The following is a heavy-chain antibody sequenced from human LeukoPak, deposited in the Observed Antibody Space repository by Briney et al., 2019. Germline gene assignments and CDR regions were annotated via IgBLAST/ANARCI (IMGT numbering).Heavy chain of an antibody. CDR2: MYPGDSET. D-gene: IGHD1-26*01. V-gene: IGHV5-51*01. CDR3: ARQVGSGGYARFDS. J-gene: IGHJ5*01. CDR1: GNSFINYW. Sequence: GESLKISCKGSGNSFINYWIGWVRQMPGKGLEWMGIMYPGDSETRYSPSVQGRVTISADKSISTAYLQWSGLKASDTAMYYCARQVGSGGYARFDSWGQGTLVTVSS.